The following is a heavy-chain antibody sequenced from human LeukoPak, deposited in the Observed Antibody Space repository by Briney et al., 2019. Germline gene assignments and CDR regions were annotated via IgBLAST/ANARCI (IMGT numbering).Heavy chain of an antibody. CDR1: GFSLSTSGVG. CDR3: AQTPAPPYYFDY. CDR2: IYWNDDK. Sequence: SGPTLVKPTQTLTLTCTFSGFSLSTSGVGVGWIRQPPGKALEWLALIYWNDDKRYSPSLKSRLTITKDTSKNQVVLTMTNMDPVDTATYYCAQTPAPPYYFDYWGQGTLVTVSS. V-gene: IGHV2-5*01. J-gene: IGHJ4*02.